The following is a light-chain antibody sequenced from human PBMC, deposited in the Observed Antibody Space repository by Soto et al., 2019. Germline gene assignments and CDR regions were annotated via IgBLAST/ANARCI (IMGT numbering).Light chain of an antibody. Sequence: QSALTQPASVSGSPGQSITISCTGTSSDVGGYNYVSWYQQHPGKAPKLMIYEVSNRPSGVSNPFSGSKSGNTASLTISGLQAEDEADYYCSSYTSSSTRVFGGGTKVTVL. CDR1: SSDVGGYNY. J-gene: IGLJ3*02. CDR2: EVS. CDR3: SSYTSSSTRV. V-gene: IGLV2-14*01.